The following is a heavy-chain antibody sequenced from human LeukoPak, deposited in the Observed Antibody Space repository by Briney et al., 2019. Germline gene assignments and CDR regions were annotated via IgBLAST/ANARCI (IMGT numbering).Heavy chain of an antibody. J-gene: IGHJ6*04. V-gene: IGHV4-39*01. CDR3: ARHRNTMVRSVSLWYYYGSGRGLAHELDV. D-gene: IGHD3-10*01. CDR1: AGSISSSSYF. Sequence: SETLSLTCTVSAGSISSSSYFWGWIRQPPGRGVEWIASIYYSGSTYYNPSLKSRVTISVDTSKNQFSLKLSSVTAADTAVYYCARHRNTMVRSVSLWYYYGSGRGLAHELDVWGKGATVTISS. CDR2: IYYSGST.